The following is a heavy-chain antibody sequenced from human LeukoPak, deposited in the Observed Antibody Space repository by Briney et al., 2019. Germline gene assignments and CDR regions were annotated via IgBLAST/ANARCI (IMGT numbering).Heavy chain of an antibody. D-gene: IGHD5-18*01. Sequence: GGSLRLPCAASGFTFSSYAMHWVRQAPGKGLEWVAVISYDGSNKYYADSVKGRFTISRDNPKNTLYLQMTSLRAEETAVYYCARDRGTQLWLRLDYYGMDVWGQGTTVTVSS. J-gene: IGHJ6*02. CDR3: ARDRGTQLWLRLDYYGMDV. CDR1: GFTFSSYA. V-gene: IGHV3-30-3*01. CDR2: ISYDGSNK.